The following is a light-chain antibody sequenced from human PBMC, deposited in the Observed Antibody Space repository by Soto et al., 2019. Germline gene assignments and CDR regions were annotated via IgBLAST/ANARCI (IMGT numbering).Light chain of an antibody. Sequence: EIVLTQSPGTLSLSPGERATLSCRASQSVTSSYLAWYQQKPGQAPRLLIYGASSRATGIPDRFSGSGSGTDFTLTISRLEPEDFAVYYCQQYGSSPAFGGGNKVEL. V-gene: IGKV3-20*01. CDR2: GAS. CDR3: QQYGSSPA. J-gene: IGKJ4*01. CDR1: QSVTSSY.